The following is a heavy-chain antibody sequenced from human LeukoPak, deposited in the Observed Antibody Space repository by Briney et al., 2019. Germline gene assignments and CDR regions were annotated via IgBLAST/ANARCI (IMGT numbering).Heavy chain of an antibody. CDR3: AREAYSSGSY. Sequence: SETLSLTCAVYGGSFSGYYWSWIRQPPGQGLERIGEINHSGSTNYNPSLKSRVTISVDTSKNQFSLKLSSVTAADTAVYYCAREAYSSGSYWGQGTLVTVSS. CDR2: INHSGST. CDR1: GGSFSGYY. J-gene: IGHJ4*02. D-gene: IGHD6-19*01. V-gene: IGHV4-34*01.